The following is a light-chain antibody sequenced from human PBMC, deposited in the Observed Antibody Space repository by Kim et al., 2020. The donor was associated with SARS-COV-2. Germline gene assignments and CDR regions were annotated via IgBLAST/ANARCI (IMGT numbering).Light chain of an antibody. Sequence: GQEVVISCSGSSSNIGTNTVNWYQQLPGRAPRLLIYSDNQRPSGVPDRFSASKSGTSASLAISGLQSEDEADWYCAAWDDRLNAYVFGSGTKVTVL. CDR2: SDN. V-gene: IGLV1-44*01. J-gene: IGLJ1*01. CDR1: SSNIGTNT. CDR3: AAWDDRLNAYV.